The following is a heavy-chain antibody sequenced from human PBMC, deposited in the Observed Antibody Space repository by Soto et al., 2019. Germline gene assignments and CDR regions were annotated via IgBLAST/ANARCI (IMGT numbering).Heavy chain of an antibody. D-gene: IGHD4-17*01. V-gene: IGHV4-59*01. CDR2: IYYSGST. Sequence: SETLSLTCTVSGGSISSYYWSWIRQPPGKGLEWIGYIYYSGSTNYNPSLKSRVTISVDTSKNQFSLKLSSVTAADTAVYYCARGTTVTTANYFDYWGQGTLVTVSS. CDR3: ARGTTVTTANYFDY. CDR1: GGSISSYY. J-gene: IGHJ4*02.